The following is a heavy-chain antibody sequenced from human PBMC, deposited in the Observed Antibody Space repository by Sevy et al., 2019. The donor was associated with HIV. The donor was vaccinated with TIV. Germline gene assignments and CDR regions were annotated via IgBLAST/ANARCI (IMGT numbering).Heavy chain of an antibody. V-gene: IGHV1-69*13. Sequence: ASVKVSCKASGGTFSNHAIGWVRQAPGQGLEWMVRIIPIFGTANYAQKFQGRVTITADESTSIAYMELSSLRSDDTAVYRYASRGDGDPEADYGMDVWGQGTTVTVSS. CDR2: IIPIFGTA. D-gene: IGHD4-17*01. CDR3: ASRGDGDPEADYGMDV. CDR1: GGTFSNHA. J-gene: IGHJ6*02.